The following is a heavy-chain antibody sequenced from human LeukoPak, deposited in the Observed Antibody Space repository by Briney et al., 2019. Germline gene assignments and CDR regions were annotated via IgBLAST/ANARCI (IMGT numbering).Heavy chain of an antibody. CDR2: MNPNSGNT. Sequence: ASVKVSCKASGYTFTSYDINWVRQATGQGLEWMGWMNPNSGNTGYAQKFQGRVTMTRNTSISTAYMELSSLRSEDTAVYYCARVYCSGGSCYRVFDYWGQGTLVTVSS. V-gene: IGHV1-8*01. D-gene: IGHD2-15*01. CDR1: GYTFTSYD. J-gene: IGHJ4*02. CDR3: ARVYCSGGSCYRVFDY.